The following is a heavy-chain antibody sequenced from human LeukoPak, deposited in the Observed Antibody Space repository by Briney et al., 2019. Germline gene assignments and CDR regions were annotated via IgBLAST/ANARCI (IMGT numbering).Heavy chain of an antibody. CDR2: ISSSSSYI. CDR1: GFTFSSYS. V-gene: IGHV3-21*01. CDR3: ARDPVGSGWSYYYYYYGMDV. J-gene: IGHJ6*02. D-gene: IGHD6-19*01. Sequence: GGSLRLSCAASGFTFSSYSMNWVRQAPGKGLEWVSSISSSSSYIYYADSVKGRFTISRDNAKNSLYLQMNSLRAEDTAVYYCARDPVGSGWSYYYYYYGMDVWGQGTTVTVSS.